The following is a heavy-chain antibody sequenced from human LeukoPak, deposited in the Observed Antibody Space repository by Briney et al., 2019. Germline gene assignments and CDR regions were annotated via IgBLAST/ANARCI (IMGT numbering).Heavy chain of an antibody. CDR2: IYYSGST. V-gene: IGHV4-39*07. Sequence: SETLSLTCTVSGGSMSSSSYYRGWIRQPPGKGLEWIGSIYYSGSTYYNPSLKSRVTISVDTSKNQFSLKLSSVTAADTAVYYCARDGFGELLKGYYYYMDVWGRGTTVTISS. J-gene: IGHJ6*03. CDR3: ARDGFGELLKGYYYYMDV. CDR1: GGSMSSSSYY. D-gene: IGHD3-10*01.